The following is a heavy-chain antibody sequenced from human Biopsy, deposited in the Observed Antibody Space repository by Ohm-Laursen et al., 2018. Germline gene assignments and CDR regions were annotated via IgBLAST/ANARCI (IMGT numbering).Heavy chain of an antibody. CDR2: IFYRGST. D-gene: IGHD3-22*01. J-gene: IGHJ5*02. Sequence: SETLSLTCNVSGGDINNYYWGWIRQPPGKGLEWIGSIFYRGSTHYKPSLMSRVNISVDTSKNQFSLKLNSVTAADTAVYYCARDYDTSGYYYVSWGQGTLVTVSS. CDR1: GGDINNYY. V-gene: IGHV4-39*01. CDR3: ARDYDTSGYYYVS.